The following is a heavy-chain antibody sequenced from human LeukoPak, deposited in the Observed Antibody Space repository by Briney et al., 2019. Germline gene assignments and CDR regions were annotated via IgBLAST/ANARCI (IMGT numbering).Heavy chain of an antibody. CDR1: GFTFSSYS. D-gene: IGHD3-22*01. J-gene: IGHJ4*02. CDR3: ARGKRATTIVASFDY. Sequence: PGGSLRLSCAASGFTFSSYSMNWVRQAPGKGLEWVSSISSSSSYIYYADSVKGRFTISRDNAKNSLYLQMNSLRAEDTAVYYCARGKRATTIVASFDYWGQGTLVTVSS. CDR2: ISSSSSYI. V-gene: IGHV3-21*01.